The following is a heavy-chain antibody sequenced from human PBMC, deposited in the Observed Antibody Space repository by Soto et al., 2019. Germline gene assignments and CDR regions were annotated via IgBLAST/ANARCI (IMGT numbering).Heavy chain of an antibody. J-gene: IGHJ4*02. D-gene: IGHD2-2*01. CDR2: INAGNGNT. Sequence: QVQLVQSGAEVKKPGASVKVSCKASGYTFTSYAMHWVRQAPGQRVEWMGWINAGNGNTKYSQRFQGRVTITRATSASKAYMELSSLRAEDTAVYYCASSFTVPAAMGYWGQGTLVTVSS. CDR1: GYTFTSYA. CDR3: ASSFTVPAAMGY. V-gene: IGHV1-3*01.